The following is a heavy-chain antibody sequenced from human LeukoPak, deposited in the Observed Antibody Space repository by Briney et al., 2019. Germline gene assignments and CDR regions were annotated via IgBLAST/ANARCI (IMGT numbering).Heavy chain of an antibody. CDR2: TDYRCKWYN. Sequence: SQTLSLTCAISGDGVSSNSAAWIWIRQAPSRGLEWLGRTDYRCKWYNDYAGSVKSRITINPDTSKNQCSLQLNSVTPEDTAVYYCASGAEGAAEVTYGMDVWGQGTTVTVSS. J-gene: IGHJ6*02. CDR3: ASGAEGAAEVTYGMDV. CDR1: GDGVSSNSAA. D-gene: IGHD1-26*01. V-gene: IGHV6-1*01.